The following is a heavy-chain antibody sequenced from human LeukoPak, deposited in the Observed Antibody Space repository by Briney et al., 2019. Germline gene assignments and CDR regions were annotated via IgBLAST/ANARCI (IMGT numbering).Heavy chain of an antibody. CDR3: ARVRRGILNTVTTMDYFDY. D-gene: IGHD4-11*01. V-gene: IGHV4-39*07. CDR1: GGSISSSSYY. CDR2: IYYSGST. J-gene: IGHJ4*02. Sequence: SETLSLTCTVSGGSISSSSYYWGWIRQPPGKGLEWIGSIYYSGSTYYNPSLKSRVTISVDTSKNQFSLKLSSVTAADTAVYYCARVRRGILNTVTTMDYFDYWGQGTLVTVSS.